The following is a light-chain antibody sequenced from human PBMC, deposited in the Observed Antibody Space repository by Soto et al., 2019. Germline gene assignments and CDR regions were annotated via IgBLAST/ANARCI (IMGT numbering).Light chain of an antibody. V-gene: IGKV1-39*01. Sequence: DIPMTQSPSSLSASVGVRVTIACRASQSISSYLNWYQQKPGKAPNLLIYAASSLQSGVPSRFSGSGSGTDFTLTISSLQPEDFATYYCQQSHSIPYTFGQGTKLEIK. CDR3: QQSHSIPYT. CDR1: QSISSY. CDR2: AAS. J-gene: IGKJ2*01.